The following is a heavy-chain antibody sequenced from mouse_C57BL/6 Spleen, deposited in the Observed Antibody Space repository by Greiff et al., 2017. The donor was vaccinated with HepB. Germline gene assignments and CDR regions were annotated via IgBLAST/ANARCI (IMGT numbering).Heavy chain of an antibody. V-gene: IGHV5-17*01. CDR2: ISSGSSTI. CDR1: GFTFSDYG. J-gene: IGHJ1*03. Sequence: DVMLVESGGGLVKPGGSLKLSCAASGFTFSDYGMHWVRQAPEKGLEWVAYISSGSSTIYYADTVNGRFTISRDNAKNTLFLQMTSLRSEDTAMYYCARNYGSDWYFDVWGTGTTVTVSS. CDR3: ARNYGSDWYFDV. D-gene: IGHD1-1*01.